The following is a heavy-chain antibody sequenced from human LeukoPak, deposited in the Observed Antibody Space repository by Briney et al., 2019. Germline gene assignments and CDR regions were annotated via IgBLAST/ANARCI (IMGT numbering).Heavy chain of an antibody. CDR2: IYYSGST. CDR3: ARSYDIWSARVFFDY. V-gene: IGHV4-39*07. Sequence: SETLSLTCTVSGGSISSSNYYWGWIRQPPGTGLEWIGNIYYSGSTYYNPSLKSRDTISVDTSKNQFSLKLSSVTAADTAVYYCARSYDIWSARVFFDYWGQGTLVTVSS. D-gene: IGHD3-3*01. J-gene: IGHJ4*02. CDR1: GGSISSSNYY.